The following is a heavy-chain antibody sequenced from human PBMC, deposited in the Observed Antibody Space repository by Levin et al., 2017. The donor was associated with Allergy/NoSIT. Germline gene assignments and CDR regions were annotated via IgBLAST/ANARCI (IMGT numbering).Heavy chain of an antibody. J-gene: IGHJ4*02. Sequence: ASVKVSCEASGFIFSTSWMNWVRQAPRRGLEWVANINQDGSQKRYVDSVKGRFTISRDNAKNSLYLQMNSLRAEDTAVYYCASWGSGAYYNYWGQGTLVTVSS. V-gene: IGHV3-7*01. CDR2: INQDGSQK. CDR3: ASWGSGAYYNY. CDR1: GFIFSTSW. D-gene: IGHD3-16*01.